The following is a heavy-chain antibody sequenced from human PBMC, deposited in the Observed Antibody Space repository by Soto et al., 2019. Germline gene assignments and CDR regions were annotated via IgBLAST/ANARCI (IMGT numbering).Heavy chain of an antibody. CDR2: IKTKIEGETT. J-gene: IGHJ6*02. D-gene: IGHD2-15*01. CDR1: GFSISSAW. Sequence: QLVESGGGLVRPGGSLRLSCSASGFSISSAWMNWVRQAPGKGLEWVGRIKTKIEGETTHYAAPVNGRFTVSRVDSKNMLYLQMNSLKADDTALYYCTTGSVEGVWGQGTTVTVSS. CDR3: TTGSVEGV. V-gene: IGHV3-15*07.